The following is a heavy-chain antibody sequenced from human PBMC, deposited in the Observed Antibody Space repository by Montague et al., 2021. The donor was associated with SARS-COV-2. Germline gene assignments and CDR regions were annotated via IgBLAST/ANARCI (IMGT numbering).Heavy chain of an antibody. CDR2: IMLGENT. D-gene: IGHD2-15*01. Sequence: SETLSLTCAVYGGSLSGYYWGGISQPPGKGLEWIGEIMLGENTNYNPSLKSQFTISVDTSKNQFSLKLSSVTAADTAVYYCARGSGCSGGSCYSEWDPYYYYGMDVWGQGTTVTVSS. CDR3: ARGSGCSGGSCYSEWDPYYYYGMDV. J-gene: IGHJ6*02. CDR1: GGSLSGYY. V-gene: IGHV4-34*01.